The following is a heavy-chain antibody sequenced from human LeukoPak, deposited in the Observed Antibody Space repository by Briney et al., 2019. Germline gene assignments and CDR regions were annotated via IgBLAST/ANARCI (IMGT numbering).Heavy chain of an antibody. CDR1: GFTFSSYA. Sequence: GGSLRLSCAASGFTFSSYAMSWVRQAPGKGLEWVSAISGSGGSTYYADSVKGRLTISRDNSKNTLYLQMNSLRAEDTAVYYCAKDIAAAGMWYWGQGTLVTVSS. CDR3: AKDIAAAGMWY. CDR2: ISGSGGST. J-gene: IGHJ4*02. D-gene: IGHD6-13*01. V-gene: IGHV3-23*01.